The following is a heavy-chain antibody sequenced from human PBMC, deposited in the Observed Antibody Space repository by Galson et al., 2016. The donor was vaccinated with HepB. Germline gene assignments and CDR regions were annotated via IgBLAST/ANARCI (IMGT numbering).Heavy chain of an antibody. CDR3: AREGTYGALRWFDP. V-gene: IGHV4-38-2*02. J-gene: IGHJ5*02. CDR2: SYHGGYT. CDR1: GYSISSGYF. Sequence: SETLSLTCTVSGYSISSGYFWGWIRQPPGKGLEWIGSSYHGGYTPYTPSLKSRATTSLDTSKNQFPLQLSSVTAADTAVYYGAREGTYGALRWFDPWGQGTRVTVSS. D-gene: IGHD4-17*01.